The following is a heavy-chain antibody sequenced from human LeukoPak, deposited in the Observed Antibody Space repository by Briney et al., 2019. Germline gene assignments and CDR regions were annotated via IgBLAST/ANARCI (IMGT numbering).Heavy chain of an antibody. CDR1: GFTFNKYA. D-gene: IGHD4-17*01. CDR3: ARDIPDYGDYGWYFDL. V-gene: IGHV3-30*04. CDR2: ISDDGRNK. J-gene: IGHJ2*01. Sequence: GKSLRLSCAASGFTFNKYALHWVRQAPGKGLEWVAVISDDGRNKYYADSVKGRFTISRDNAKNSLYLQMNSLRAEDTALYHCARDIPDYGDYGWYFDLWGRGTLVTVSS.